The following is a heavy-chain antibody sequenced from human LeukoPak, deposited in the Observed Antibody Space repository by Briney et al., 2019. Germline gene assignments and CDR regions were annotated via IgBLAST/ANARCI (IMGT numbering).Heavy chain of an antibody. CDR2: ISASGAST. CDR3: ARDSAWSRGVGV. D-gene: IGHD2-15*01. Sequence: GGTLRLSCVASGFTFSSYGMTWVRQAPGKGLEWVSAISASGASTFYADSVKGRFTISRDTYKNTLYLQMNSLRAEDTAVYYCARDSAWSRGVGVWGKGTTVTISS. V-gene: IGHV3-23*01. CDR1: GFTFSSYG. J-gene: IGHJ6*04.